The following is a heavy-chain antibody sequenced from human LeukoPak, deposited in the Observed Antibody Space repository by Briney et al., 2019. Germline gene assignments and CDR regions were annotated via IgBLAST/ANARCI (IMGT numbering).Heavy chain of an antibody. CDR2: IYYSGST. D-gene: IGHD6-13*01. J-gene: IGHJ4*02. V-gene: IGHV4-59*01. CDR3: ARFRQLVSFDY. Sequence: SETLSLTCTVSGGSISSYYWSCIRQPPGKGLEWIGYIYYSGSTNYNPSLKSRVTISVDTSKNQFSLKLSSVTAADTAVYYCARFRQLVSFDYWGQGTLVTVSS. CDR1: GGSISSYY.